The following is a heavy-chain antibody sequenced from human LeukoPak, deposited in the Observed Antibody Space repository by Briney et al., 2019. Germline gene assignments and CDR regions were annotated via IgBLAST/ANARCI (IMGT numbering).Heavy chain of an antibody. D-gene: IGHD1-14*01. CDR3: AKGSNWDTTNFDY. J-gene: IGHJ4*02. CDR2: MTGTGGHT. V-gene: IGHV3-23*01. CDR1: GFAFSDYA. Sequence: QPGGSLRLSCAASGFAFSDYAMTWVRQAPGKGLEWVSAMTGTGGHTFYADSVKGRFTISRDNSKNTLFLQVNSLRAEDTAVYYCAKGSNWDTTNFDYWGQGTLVTVFS.